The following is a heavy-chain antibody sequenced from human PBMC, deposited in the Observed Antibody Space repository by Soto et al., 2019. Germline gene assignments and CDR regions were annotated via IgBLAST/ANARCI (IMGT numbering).Heavy chain of an antibody. V-gene: IGHV1-46*03. CDR1: GYTFITYF. J-gene: IGHJ5*02. CDR2: INPSRGTT. D-gene: IGHD6-6*01. CDR3: ARSYISSSYWFDP. Sequence: ASVKVSCKASGYTFITYFMHWVRQAPGQGLEWMGVINPSRGTTTYAQKFQDRVTMTRDTSASTVYMELSSLRSEDTAMYYCARSYISSSYWFDPWGQGTLVTVSS.